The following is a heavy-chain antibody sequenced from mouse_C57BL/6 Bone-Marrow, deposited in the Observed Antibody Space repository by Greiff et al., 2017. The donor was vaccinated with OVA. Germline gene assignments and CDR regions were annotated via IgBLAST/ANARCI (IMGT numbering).Heavy chain of an antibody. D-gene: IGHD1-1*01. J-gene: IGHJ3*01. CDR2: IWSGGST. CDR1: GFSLTSYG. CDR3: ARNTHYYGRGFAY. Sequence: QVQLQQSGPGLVQPSQSLSITCTVSGFSLTSYGVHWVRQSPGKGLEWLGVIWSGGSTDYNAAFISRLSISKDNSKSQVFFKMNSLQADDTAIYYCARNTHYYGRGFAYWGQGTLVTVSA. V-gene: IGHV2-2*01.